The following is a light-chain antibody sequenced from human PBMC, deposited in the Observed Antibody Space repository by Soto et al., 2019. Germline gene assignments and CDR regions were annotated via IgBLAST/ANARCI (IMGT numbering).Light chain of an antibody. Sequence: DIQMTQSPSTLSAYVGDRVTITCRASQSISSWLAWYQQKRGKAPNLLIYDAASLEAGVPSRFSGSGTGTEFTHTINSLQPTDFPTYDCQQYNSYPWTFGQGTKVEI. V-gene: IGKV1-5*01. CDR1: QSISSW. CDR3: QQYNSYPWT. CDR2: DAA. J-gene: IGKJ1*01.